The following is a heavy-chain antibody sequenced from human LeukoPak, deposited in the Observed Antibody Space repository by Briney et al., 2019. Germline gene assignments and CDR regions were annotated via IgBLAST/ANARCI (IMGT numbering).Heavy chain of an antibody. V-gene: IGHV4-34*01. CDR1: GGSFSGYY. CDR2: INHSGST. D-gene: IGHD5-18*01. CDR3: AGGTDTAMKN. Sequence: PSGTLSLTCAVYGGSFSGYYWSWIRQPPGKGLEWIGEINHSGSTNYNPSLKSRVTISVDTSKNQFSLKLSSVTAADTAVYYCAGGTDTAMKNWGQGTLVTVSS. J-gene: IGHJ4*02.